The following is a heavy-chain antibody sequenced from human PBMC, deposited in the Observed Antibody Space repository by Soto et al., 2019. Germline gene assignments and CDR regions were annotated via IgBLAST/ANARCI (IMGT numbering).Heavy chain of an antibody. CDR3: ASGGSRGWHFDY. D-gene: IGHD3-16*01. CDR2: IIPILGIA. Sequence: QVQLVQSGAEVKKPGSSVKVSCKASGGTFSSYTISWVRQAPGQGLEWMGRIIPILGIANYAQKFQGRVTITADKSTSTAYMELSSLRSEDTEVYYCASGGSRGWHFDYWGQGTLVTVSS. J-gene: IGHJ4*02. CDR1: GGTFSSYT. V-gene: IGHV1-69*02.